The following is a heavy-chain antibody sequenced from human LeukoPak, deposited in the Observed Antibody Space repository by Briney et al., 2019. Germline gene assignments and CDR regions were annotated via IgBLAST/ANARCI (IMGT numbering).Heavy chain of an antibody. V-gene: IGHV3-23*01. CDR2: ISGSGVGT. CDR1: GFTFSSYA. J-gene: IGHJ4*02. D-gene: IGHD2-15*01. CDR3: AKGADIVVVVVIYDY. Sequence: PGGSLRLSCAVSGFTFSSYAMSRVRQAPGKGLEWVSAISGSGVGTYYADSVKGRFTISRDNSKNTLYLQMNSLRAEDTAVYYCAKGADIVVVVVIYDYWGQGTLVTVSS.